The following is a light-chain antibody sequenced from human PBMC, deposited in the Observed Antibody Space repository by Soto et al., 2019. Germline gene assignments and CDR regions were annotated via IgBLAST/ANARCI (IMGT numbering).Light chain of an antibody. CDR2: DHD. V-gene: IGLV1-51*01. J-gene: IGLJ1*01. Sequence: QSVLTQPPSVSAAPGQKVTISCSGSSSNVAIHYVSWYQRLPGTAPKLLLYDHDKRPSGIPDRFSGSKSGTSATLGITGLQTGDEADYYFGTWDSSLYFVFGTGTKLTVL. CDR3: GTWDSSLYFV. CDR1: SSNVAIHY.